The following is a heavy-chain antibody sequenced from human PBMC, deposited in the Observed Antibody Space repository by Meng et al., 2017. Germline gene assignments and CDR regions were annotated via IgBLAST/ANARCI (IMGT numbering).Heavy chain of an antibody. Sequence: QAQLQGSGPGLVRPSETLSLTCTVSGGSVGSGNYYWSWIRQPPGKGLEWIGYIVYSGSTTYNPSLKTRVTISVDTSKNQFSLKLTSVTAADTAVYFCARDVGGDYETLFDYWGQGTLVTVSS. CDR3: ARDVGGDYETLFDY. J-gene: IGHJ4*02. CDR2: IVYSGST. D-gene: IGHD4-17*01. CDR1: GGSVGSGNYY. V-gene: IGHV4-61*01.